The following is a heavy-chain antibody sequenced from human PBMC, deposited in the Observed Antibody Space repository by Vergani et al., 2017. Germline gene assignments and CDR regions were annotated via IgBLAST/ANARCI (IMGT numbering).Heavy chain of an antibody. J-gene: IGHJ4*02. Sequence: QVQVVQSGAEVKKSGASVKVSCKTSGYTFSNYYMHRVRQAPGQGLEWMGIINPSGGHTNYAQKFQGRVTMTRDTSTSTVYMELSSLRSEDTALYYCARGDYGILTGYRYWGQGTLVTVSA. D-gene: IGHD3-9*01. CDR3: ARGDYGILTGYRY. V-gene: IGHV1-46*03. CDR1: GYTFSNYY. CDR2: INPSGGHT.